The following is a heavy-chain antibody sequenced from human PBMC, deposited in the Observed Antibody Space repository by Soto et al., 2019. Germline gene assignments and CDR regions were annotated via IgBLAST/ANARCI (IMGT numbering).Heavy chain of an antibody. Sequence: EVQLVESGGGVIQPGGSLRLSCAASGFTFSSNDMNWVRQAPGKGLEWVSLIYSGGSTYYADSVKGRFTISRDNSKNTLYLQMSSLRAEDTAVYYCATRPLLPWAPWGQGTMVTVSS. CDR1: GFTFSSND. CDR3: ATRPLLPWAP. D-gene: IGHD3-22*01. J-gene: IGHJ3*01. V-gene: IGHV3-53*01. CDR2: IYSGGST.